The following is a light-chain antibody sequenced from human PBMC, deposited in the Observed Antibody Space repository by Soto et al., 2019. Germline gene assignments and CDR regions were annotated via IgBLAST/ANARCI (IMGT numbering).Light chain of an antibody. CDR3: QKYGGSPLIT. CDR1: QSVIGSY. V-gene: IGKV3-20*01. CDR2: GGS. Sequence: EIVLTQSPGTLSLSPGERATLSCRASQSVIGSYLAWYQQKPGQAPRLVIYGGSSRATGIPDRFSGSGSGTDFTLTISRLEPEDFAVYYCQKYGGSPLITFGQGTRLEIK. J-gene: IGKJ5*01.